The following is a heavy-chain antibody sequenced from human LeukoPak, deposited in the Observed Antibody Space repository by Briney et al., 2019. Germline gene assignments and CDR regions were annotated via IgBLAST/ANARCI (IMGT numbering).Heavy chain of an antibody. Sequence: PSETLSLTCAVYGGSFSGYYWSWFRQPPGKGLEWIGEINHSGSTNYNPSLTSRVTISVDTAKNQFSLKLSSVTAADTAVYYCARGSRIVVVPAAPPYNWFDPWGQGTRVTVSS. V-gene: IGHV4-34*01. CDR2: INHSGST. J-gene: IGHJ5*02. CDR3: ARGSRIVVVPAAPPYNWFDP. CDR1: GGSFSGYY. D-gene: IGHD2-2*01.